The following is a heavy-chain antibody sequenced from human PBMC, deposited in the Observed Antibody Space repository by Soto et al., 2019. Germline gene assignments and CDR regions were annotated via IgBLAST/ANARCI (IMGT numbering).Heavy chain of an antibody. J-gene: IGHJ4*02. CDR1: GGSISSSSYY. CDR2: IYYSGST. D-gene: IGHD3-22*01. Sequence: QLQLQESGPGLVKPSETLSLTCTVSGGSISSSSYYWGWIRQPPGKGLEWIGSIYYSGSTYYNPSLKSRVTISVDTSKNQFSLKLSSMTAADTAVYYCARQYDSSGYYHNGDDYWGQGTLVTVSS. CDR3: ARQYDSSGYYHNGDDY. V-gene: IGHV4-39*01.